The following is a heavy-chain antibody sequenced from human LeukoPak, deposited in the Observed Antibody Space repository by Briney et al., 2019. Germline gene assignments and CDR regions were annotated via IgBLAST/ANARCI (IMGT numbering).Heavy chain of an antibody. V-gene: IGHV4-59*01. J-gene: IGHJ4*02. CDR2: MYYSGRT. D-gene: IGHD3-3*01. Sequence: SETLSLTCTVSGGSIRSYYWSWIRQPPGRGLEWIGYMYYSGRTNYNPSLKSRVTISINTSKNQFSLRLSSVTAADTAVYYCARGSDYGDYWGQRTLVTVSS. CDR3: ARGSDYGDY. CDR1: GGSIRSYY.